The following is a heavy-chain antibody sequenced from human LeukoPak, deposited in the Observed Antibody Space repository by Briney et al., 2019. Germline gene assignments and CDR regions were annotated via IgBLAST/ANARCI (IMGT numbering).Heavy chain of an antibody. J-gene: IGHJ6*02. CDR2: ISSSSSYI. CDR1: GFTFSSYS. Sequence: SGGSLRLSCAASGFTFSSYSMNWVRQAPGKGLEWVSSISSSSSYIYYADSVKGRFTISRDNAKNSLYLQMNSLRAEDTAVYYCARDPPGDYDILTPDVWGQGTTVTVSS. V-gene: IGHV3-21*01. CDR3: ARDPPGDYDILTPDV. D-gene: IGHD3-9*01.